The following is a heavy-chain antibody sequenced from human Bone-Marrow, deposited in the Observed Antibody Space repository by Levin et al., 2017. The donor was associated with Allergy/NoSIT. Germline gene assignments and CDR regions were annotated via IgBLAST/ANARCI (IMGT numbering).Heavy chain of an antibody. CDR3: ARGYYGSGSYSGFDY. D-gene: IGHD3-10*01. V-gene: IGHV4-30-2*01. Sequence: LRLSCAVSGGSISSGGYSWSWIRQPPGKGLEWIGYIYHSGSTYYNPSLKSRVTISVDRSKNQFSLKLSSVTAADTAVYYCARGYYGSGSYSGFDYWGQGTLVTVSS. J-gene: IGHJ4*02. CDR1: GGSISSGGYS. CDR2: IYHSGST.